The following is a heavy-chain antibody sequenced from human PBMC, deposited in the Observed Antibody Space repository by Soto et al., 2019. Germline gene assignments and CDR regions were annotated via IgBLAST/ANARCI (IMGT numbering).Heavy chain of an antibody. CDR3: ARVWGGAFGI. V-gene: IGHV4-59*01. Sequence: QVQLQESGPGLVKPSETLSLTCTVSGGSISSYYWSWIRQPPGKGLEWIGYIYYSGSTNYNPSLKRRVAITVDTSKNHCSLKLSSVPAADTAVYFCARVWGGAFGIWGQGAMVTVSS. J-gene: IGHJ3*02. CDR1: GGSISSYY. D-gene: IGHD3-10*01. CDR2: IYYSGST.